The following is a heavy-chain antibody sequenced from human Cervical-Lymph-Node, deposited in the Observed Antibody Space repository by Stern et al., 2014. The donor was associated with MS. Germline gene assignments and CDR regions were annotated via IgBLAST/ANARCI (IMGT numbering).Heavy chain of an antibody. CDR3: ASGGWGV. CDR1: GLTFSSHS. Sequence: VQLVESGGGLVKPGGSLRLSCAASGLTFSSHSMNWVRQAPGKGLEWVSSISSSSTYIFYADSVTGRSTISRDDAKNSLYLQMNSLRVEDTAVYYCASGGWGVWGQGTMVTVSA. V-gene: IGHV3-21*01. D-gene: IGHD3-16*01. CDR2: ISSSSTYI. J-gene: IGHJ3*01.